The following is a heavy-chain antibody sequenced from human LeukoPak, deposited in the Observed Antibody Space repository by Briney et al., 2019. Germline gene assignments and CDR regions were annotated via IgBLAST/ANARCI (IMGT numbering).Heavy chain of an antibody. V-gene: IGHV1-69*13. J-gene: IGHJ6*02. Sequence: SVKVSCKASGYIFSNYYIHWVRQAPGQGLEWMGGIIPIFGTANYAQKFQGRVTITADESTSTAYMELSSLRSEDTAVYYCARTYDYVWGSYRSRYYYYGMDVWGQGTTVTVSS. CDR1: GYIFSNYY. CDR2: IIPIFGTA. CDR3: ARTYDYVWGSYRSRYYYYGMDV. D-gene: IGHD3-16*02.